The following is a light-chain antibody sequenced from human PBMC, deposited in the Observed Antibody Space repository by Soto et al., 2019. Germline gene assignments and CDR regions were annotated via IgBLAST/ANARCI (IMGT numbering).Light chain of an antibody. Sequence: DIPMTQSPSTLSASVGDRVTITCRASQSISSWLAWYQQKPGKAPKLLIYDASSLESGVPSRFSGSGSGTEFPHTISSLQPDDFATYYCQQYNSYWTFGQGTKVEIK. CDR2: DAS. J-gene: IGKJ1*01. CDR1: QSISSW. CDR3: QQYNSYWT. V-gene: IGKV1-5*01.